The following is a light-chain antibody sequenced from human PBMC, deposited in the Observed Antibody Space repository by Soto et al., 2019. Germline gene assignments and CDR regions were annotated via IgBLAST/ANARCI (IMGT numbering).Light chain of an antibody. CDR1: QTISTI. CDR2: AAS. J-gene: IGKJ5*01. CDR3: QQSYSTPHT. Sequence: DIQMTQSPSSLYASVGDTVIITCRATQTISTILNWYQHKPGKAPNLLIYAASSLQSGVPSRFSGSGSGTDFTLTISSLQPEDFATYYCQQSYSTPHTFGQGTRLEI. V-gene: IGKV1-39*01.